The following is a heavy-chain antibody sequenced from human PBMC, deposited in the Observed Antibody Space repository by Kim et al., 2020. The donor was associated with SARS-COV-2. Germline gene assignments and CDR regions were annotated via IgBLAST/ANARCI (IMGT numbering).Heavy chain of an antibody. J-gene: IGHJ4*02. CDR3: ARHSGMAGYFDY. CDR2: I. V-gene: IGHV3-48*03. Sequence: IDHADSVKGRFTISRDNAKNSLYLQMNSLGAEDTAVYYCARHSGMAGYFDYWGQGTLVTVSS. D-gene: IGHD3-10*01.